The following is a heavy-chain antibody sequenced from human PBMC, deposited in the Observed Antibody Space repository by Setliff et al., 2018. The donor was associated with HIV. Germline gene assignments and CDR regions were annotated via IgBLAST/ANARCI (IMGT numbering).Heavy chain of an antibody. V-gene: IGHV4-61*05. CDR1: GGSISSSSYY. CDR2: IYYSGST. D-gene: IGHD1-26*01. CDR3: ARHVTGAAYWNFFDY. J-gene: IGHJ4*02. Sequence: PSETLSLTCTVSGGSISSSSYYWGWIRQPPGKGLEWIGYIYYSGSTIYNPSLKSRVAISVDTSKNQFSLKVSSVTAADTAVYYCARHVTGAAYWNFFDYWGQGTLVTVSS.